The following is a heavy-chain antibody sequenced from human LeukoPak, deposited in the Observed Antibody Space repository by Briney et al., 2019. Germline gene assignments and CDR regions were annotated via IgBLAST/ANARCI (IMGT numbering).Heavy chain of an antibody. D-gene: IGHD4-11*01. Sequence: GGSLRLSCAASGFSFSSYAMNWVRQAPGKGLEWVSSISSGGSYMLYADSVKGRLTISRENSENTVYLQMNSLRPEDTGVYYCAKDAQRGFDYSNSLEYWGQGTPVTVSS. V-gene: IGHV3-21*01. CDR3: AKDAQRGFDYSNSLEY. CDR1: GFSFSSYA. CDR2: ISSGGSYM. J-gene: IGHJ4*02.